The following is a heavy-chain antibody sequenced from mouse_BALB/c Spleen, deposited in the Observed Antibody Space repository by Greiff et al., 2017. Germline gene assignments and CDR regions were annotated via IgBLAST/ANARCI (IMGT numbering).Heavy chain of an antibody. D-gene: IGHD2-3*01. CDR3: AREGDGYSWYFDV. J-gene: IGHJ1*01. CDR1: GYTFTDYN. Sequence: RGASVKISCKASGYTFTDYNMHWVKQSHGKSLEWIGYIYPYNGGTGYNQKFKSKATLTVDNSSSTAYMELRSLTSEDSAVYYCAREGDGYSWYFDVWGAGTTVTVSS. V-gene: IGHV1S29*02. CDR2: IYPYNGGT.